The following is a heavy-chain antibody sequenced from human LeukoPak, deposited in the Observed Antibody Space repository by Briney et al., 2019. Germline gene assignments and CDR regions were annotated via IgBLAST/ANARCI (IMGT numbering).Heavy chain of an antibody. D-gene: IGHD3-10*01. CDR1: GGTFANYA. CDR3: ARVITIGQPPYYYYMDL. V-gene: IGHV1-69*13. Sequence: ASVKLSCKASGGTFANYAFSWVRQAPGRGLEWMGGFIPLLGTANYAQEFQGRVTITADESTSTAYMQLSSLRSEDTAVYFCARVITIGQPPYYYYMDLWGKGTTVTVSS. CDR2: FIPLLGTA. J-gene: IGHJ6*03.